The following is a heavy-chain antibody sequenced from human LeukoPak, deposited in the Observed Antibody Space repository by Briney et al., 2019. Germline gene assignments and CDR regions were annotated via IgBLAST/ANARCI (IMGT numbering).Heavy chain of an antibody. CDR3: ARGGSGWFGRTDY. D-gene: IGHD6-19*01. J-gene: IGHJ4*02. CDR1: GFAFSSYS. CDR2: LSGNSAEV. V-gene: IGHV3-23*01. Sequence: GGSLRLSCEASGFAFSSYSMTWVRQAPGTGLQWISTLSGNSAEVFYAESVKGRFTISRDNSMNTLYLEMNNLRADDTALYYCARGGSGWFGRTDYWGQGTLVTVSS.